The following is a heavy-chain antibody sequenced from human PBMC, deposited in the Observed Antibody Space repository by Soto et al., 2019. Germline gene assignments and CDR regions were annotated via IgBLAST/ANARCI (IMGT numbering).Heavy chain of an antibody. D-gene: IGHD3-22*01. CDR3: ARGIYDSSGYTKWFDS. V-gene: IGHV1-18*01. CDR1: GYTFTSYG. CDR2: ISAYNGNT. J-gene: IGHJ5*01. Sequence: XSVKVSCNASGYTFTSYGISWVRQAPGQGLEWMGWISAYNGNTNYAQKLQGRVTMTTDTSTSTAYMELRSLRSDDTAVYYCARGIYDSSGYTKWFDSWGQGTLVTVSS.